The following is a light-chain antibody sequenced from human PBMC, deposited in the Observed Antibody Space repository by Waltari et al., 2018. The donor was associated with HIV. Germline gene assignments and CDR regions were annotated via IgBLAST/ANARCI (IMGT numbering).Light chain of an antibody. CDR1: QAVAHT. Sequence: DIQMTQSPSSLSASVGDRVSISCRASQAVAHTVNWFQQKPGKAPKVLIYDTSRLPNGVPSRFSGSGSGTDFTLTINGVQPDDFASYFCQQIFSFPLTFGPGTKVDVK. J-gene: IGKJ3*01. V-gene: IGKV1-39*01. CDR3: QQIFSFPLT. CDR2: DTS.